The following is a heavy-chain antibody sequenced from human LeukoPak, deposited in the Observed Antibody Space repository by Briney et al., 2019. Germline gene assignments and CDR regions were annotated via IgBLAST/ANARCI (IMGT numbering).Heavy chain of an antibody. J-gene: IGHJ3*02. V-gene: IGHV5-51*01. CDR2: IFPGDSDI. Sequence: GESLKISCEGSGYSFASYWIGWVRQMPGKGLEWMGVIFPGDSDITYSPSFQGQVTVSADKSISTAYLQWSSLRASDTAIYYCARRAHHDAFDIWGQGTMVTVSS. CDR3: ARRAHHDAFDI. CDR1: GYSFASYW.